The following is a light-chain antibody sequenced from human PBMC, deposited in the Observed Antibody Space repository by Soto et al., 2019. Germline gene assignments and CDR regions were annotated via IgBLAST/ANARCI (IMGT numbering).Light chain of an antibody. CDR3: HHYGSLTWT. Sequence: EIVLTQSPGTLSLSPGERATLSCRASQSVSSRNVAWYQQKLGQAPRLLIYGASSRATGIPDRFSGSGSGTDFTLIISRLEPEDFAVYYCHHYGSLTWTFGQGTKVEIK. V-gene: IGKV3-20*01. CDR2: GAS. J-gene: IGKJ1*01. CDR1: QSVSSRN.